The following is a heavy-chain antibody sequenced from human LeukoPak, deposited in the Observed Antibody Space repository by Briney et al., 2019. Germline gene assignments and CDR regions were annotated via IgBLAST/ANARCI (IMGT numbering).Heavy chain of an antibody. D-gene: IGHD6-13*01. CDR2: INPNSGGT. V-gene: IGHV1-2*06. CDR1: GYTFTGYY. CDR3: ARDSYSSSWAPLDY. Sequence: ASVKVSCKASGYTFTGYYMHWVRQAPGQGLEWMGRINPNSGGTNYAQKFQGRVTMTRDTSISTAYMELSRLRSDDTAVYYCARDSYSSSWAPLDYWGQGPWSPSPQ. J-gene: IGHJ4*02.